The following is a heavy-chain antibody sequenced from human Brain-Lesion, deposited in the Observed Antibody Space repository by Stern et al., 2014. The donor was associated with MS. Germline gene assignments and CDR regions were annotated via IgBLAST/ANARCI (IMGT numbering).Heavy chain of an antibody. D-gene: IGHD3-3*01. CDR3: AHRRPHYASWDNGDFDY. J-gene: IGHJ4*02. CDR2: IYWDNDK. Sequence: QVTLRESGPALVTPTQTLTLTCTFSGFSLRTDGVGVGWVRQPPGQALASLALIYWDNDKRYSPSLRSRLTITKDTSRNQVVLTMTNMDPVDTATYYCAHRRPHYASWDNGDFDYWGQGALVTVSS. CDR1: GFSLRTDGVG. V-gene: IGHV2-5*02.